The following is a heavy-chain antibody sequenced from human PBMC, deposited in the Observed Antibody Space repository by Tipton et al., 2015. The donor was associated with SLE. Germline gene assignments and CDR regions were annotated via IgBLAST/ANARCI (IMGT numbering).Heavy chain of an antibody. V-gene: IGHV4-39*07. Sequence: LRLSCTVSGGSISSSSYYWGWIRQPPGKGLEWIGSIYYSGSTYYNPSLTSRVTISVDTSKNQFSLKLSSVTAADTAVYYFARLLAYCGGDCYSVWGQGTLVTVSS. CDR3: ARLLAYCGGDCYSV. CDR1: GGSISSSSYY. D-gene: IGHD2-21*02. J-gene: IGHJ1*01. CDR2: IYYSGST.